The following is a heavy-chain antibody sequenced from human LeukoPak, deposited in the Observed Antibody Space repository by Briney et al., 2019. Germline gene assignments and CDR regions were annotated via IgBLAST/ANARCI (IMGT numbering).Heavy chain of an antibody. CDR2: IKTDGSTI. Sequence: GGSLRLSCAASGFIFSNYWMHWVRQAPGKGLVWVSRIKTDGSTITYADSVKGRFTISRDNAMNTLYLQMDSLGAEDTAVYYCARGNLIGHSSSWYLFDYWGQGALVTVSS. V-gene: IGHV3-74*01. D-gene: IGHD6-13*01. CDR3: ARGNLIGHSSSWYLFDY. J-gene: IGHJ4*02. CDR1: GFIFSNYW.